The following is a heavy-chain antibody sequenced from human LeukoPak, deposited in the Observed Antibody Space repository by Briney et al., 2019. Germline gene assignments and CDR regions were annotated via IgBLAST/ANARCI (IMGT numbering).Heavy chain of an antibody. CDR2: IHYSGST. CDR3: ARDRDYGDSGRAFDV. CDR1: GGSVSSYTYY. D-gene: IGHD4-17*01. J-gene: IGHJ3*01. Sequence: SETLSLTCTVSGGSVSSYTYYWSWIRQPPGKGLEWIGYIHYSGSTNYNPSLKSRVTISVDTSKNHFYLRLSSVTAADTAVYYCARDRDYGDSGRAFDVWGQGTMVTVSS. V-gene: IGHV4-61*03.